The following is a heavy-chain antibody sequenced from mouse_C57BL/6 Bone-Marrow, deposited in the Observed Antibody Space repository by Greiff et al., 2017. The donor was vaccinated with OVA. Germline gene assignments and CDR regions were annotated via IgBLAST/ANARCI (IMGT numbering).Heavy chain of an antibody. V-gene: IGHV5-4*03. CDR3: ARRRGLLSYAMDY. J-gene: IGHJ4*01. CDR2: ISDGGSYT. CDR1: GFTFSSYA. D-gene: IGHD2-10*01. Sequence: EVKVVESGGGLVKPGGSLKLSCAASGFTFSSYAMSWVRQTPEKRLEWVATISDGGSYTYYPDNVKGRFTISRDNAKNNLYLQMSHLKSEDTAMYYCARRRGLLSYAMDYWGQGTSVTVSS.